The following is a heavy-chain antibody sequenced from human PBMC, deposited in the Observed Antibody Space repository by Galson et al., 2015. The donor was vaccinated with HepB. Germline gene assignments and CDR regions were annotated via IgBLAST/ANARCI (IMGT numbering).Heavy chain of an antibody. CDR3: VKGTTNIDN. CDR2: ISVRGDST. CDR1: GFTFSSLG. D-gene: IGHD1-1*01. Sequence: SLRLSCAASGFTFSSLGMTWVREAPGKGLECVSAISVRGDSTDYADSAKGRFTIPRDNSKNMLYLQMNNLRAEDTAVYYCVKGTTNIDNWGQGTLVTVSS. V-gene: IGHV3-23*01. J-gene: IGHJ4*02.